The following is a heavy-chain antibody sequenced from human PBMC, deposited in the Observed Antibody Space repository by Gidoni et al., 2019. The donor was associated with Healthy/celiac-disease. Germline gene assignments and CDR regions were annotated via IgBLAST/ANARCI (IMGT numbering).Heavy chain of an antibody. V-gene: IGHV3-33*08. CDR1: GFTFSSYG. J-gene: IGHJ4*02. CDR3: ARPYYYCSGGSCYSGYYFDY. Sequence: SCAASGFTFSSYGMHWVRQAPGKGLEWVAVIWYDGSNKYYADSVKGRFTISRDNSKNTLYLQMNSLRAEDTAVYYCARPYYYCSGGSCYSGYYFDYWGQGTLVTVSS. D-gene: IGHD2-15*01. CDR2: IWYDGSNK.